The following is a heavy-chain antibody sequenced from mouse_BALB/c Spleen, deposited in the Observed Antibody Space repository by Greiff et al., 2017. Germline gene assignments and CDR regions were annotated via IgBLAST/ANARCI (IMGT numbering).Heavy chain of an antibody. Sequence: EVQGVESGAELVKPGASVKLSCTASGFNIKDTYMHWVKQRPEQGLEWIGRIDPANGNTKYDPKFQGKATITADTSSNTAYLQLSSLTSEDTAVYYCATTMITTFAYWGQGTLVTVSA. V-gene: IGHV14-3*02. D-gene: IGHD2-4*01. CDR3: ATTMITTFAY. CDR1: GFNIKDTY. CDR2: IDPANGNT. J-gene: IGHJ3*01.